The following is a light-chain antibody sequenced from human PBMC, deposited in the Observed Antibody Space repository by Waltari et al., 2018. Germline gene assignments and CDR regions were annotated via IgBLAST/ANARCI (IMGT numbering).Light chain of an antibody. CDR1: ALPKQY. CDR2: KDR. J-gene: IGLJ1*01. CDR3: QSADMSGSYV. V-gene: IGLV3-25*03. Sequence: SYELTQPPSVSVSPGQTATITCSGDALPKQYTYWYQQKSGQAPRWVIYKDRSRPSGTPGRCSGSSPGTTAPLTISGVRAEDEADYYCQSADMSGSYVFGSGTQVIVL.